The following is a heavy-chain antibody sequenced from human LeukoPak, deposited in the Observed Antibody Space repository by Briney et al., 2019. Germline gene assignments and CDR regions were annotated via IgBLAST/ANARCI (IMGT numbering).Heavy chain of an antibody. CDR1: GGSISSYY. CDR3: ARTHSLYEFWSGYYDY. Sequence: SETLSLTCTVSGGSISSYYWSWIRQPPGKGLEWIGYIYYSGSTNYDPSLKSRVTISVDTSKNQFSLKLSSVTAADTAVYYCARTHSLYEFWSGYYDYWGQGTVLTVSS. V-gene: IGHV4-59*01. J-gene: IGHJ4*02. CDR2: IYYSGST. D-gene: IGHD3-3*01.